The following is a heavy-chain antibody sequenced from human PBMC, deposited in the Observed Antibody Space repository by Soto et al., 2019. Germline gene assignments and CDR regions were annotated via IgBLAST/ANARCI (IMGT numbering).Heavy chain of an antibody. CDR1: GVTFSTYA. J-gene: IGHJ5*02. V-gene: IGHV3-23*01. CDR2: ISDTGGGT. CDR3: VIGRRKTSGSNTWFDP. Sequence: EVQLLESGGGLVLPGGSLRLSCAASGVTFSTYAMAWVRQAPGKGLEWVSTISDTGGGTFYADSVKGRFTISRDNSKNTLYLQMQRLRAEDTAIYFCVIGRRKTSGSNTWFDPWGRGTQVTVSS. D-gene: IGHD2-15*01.